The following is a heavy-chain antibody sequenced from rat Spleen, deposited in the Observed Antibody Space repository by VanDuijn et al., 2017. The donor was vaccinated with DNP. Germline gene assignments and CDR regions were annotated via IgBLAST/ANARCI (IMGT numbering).Heavy chain of an antibody. CDR2: ISASGGST. CDR1: GFTFSDYA. CDR3: TTGGGFDY. D-gene: IGHD4-3*01. J-gene: IGHJ2*01. Sequence: EVQLVESGGGLVQPGRSLKLSCAASGFTFSDYAMAWVRQAPTKGLEWVASISASGGSTSYRDSVKGRFTISRDNAKSTLYLQMDSLRSEDTATYYCTTGGGFDYWGQGVMVTVSS. V-gene: IGHV5S23*01.